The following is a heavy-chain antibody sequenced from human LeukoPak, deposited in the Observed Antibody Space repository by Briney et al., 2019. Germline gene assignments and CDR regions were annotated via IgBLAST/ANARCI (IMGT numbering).Heavy chain of an antibody. Sequence: GGSLRLSCAASGFIFRNYNMSWVRQAPGKGLEWISYITLSSTTIYYADSVKGRFTISRDNAKNSLYLQMNSLRAEDTAMYYCARETPDSSTWTVFDYWGQGTLVTVSS. V-gene: IGHV3-48*01. CDR2: ITLSSTTI. D-gene: IGHD6-13*01. CDR1: GFIFRNYN. J-gene: IGHJ4*02. CDR3: ARETPDSSTWTVFDY.